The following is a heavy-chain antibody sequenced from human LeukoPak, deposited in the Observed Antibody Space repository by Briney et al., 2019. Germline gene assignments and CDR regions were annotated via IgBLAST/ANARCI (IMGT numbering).Heavy chain of an antibody. Sequence: PGGSLRLSCAASGFTVSSNYMSWVRQAPGKGLEWVSVIYSGGSTYYADSVKGRFTISRDNSKNSLYLQMNSLRAEDTAVYYCARGWYGDYGHDAFDIWGQGTMVTVSS. CDR2: IYSGGST. V-gene: IGHV3-53*01. D-gene: IGHD4-17*01. CDR3: ARGWYGDYGHDAFDI. J-gene: IGHJ3*02. CDR1: GFTVSSNY.